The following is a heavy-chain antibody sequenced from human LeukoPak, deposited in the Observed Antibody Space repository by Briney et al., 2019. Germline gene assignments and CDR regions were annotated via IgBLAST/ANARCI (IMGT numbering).Heavy chain of an antibody. CDR3: ARASGYSFWYFDY. Sequence: PSETLSLTCAVSGASVSSSNWWIWVRQPPKKGLEWIGEIHHSGSTNYNPSLKSRVTMSVDTSKNQISLRLSSVTAADTAVYYCARASGYSFWYFDYWGQGTLVTVSS. V-gene: IGHV4-4*02. D-gene: IGHD3-3*01. J-gene: IGHJ4*02. CDR2: IHHSGST. CDR1: GASVSSSNW.